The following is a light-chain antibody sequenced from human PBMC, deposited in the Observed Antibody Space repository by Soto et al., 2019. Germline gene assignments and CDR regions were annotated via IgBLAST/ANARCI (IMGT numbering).Light chain of an antibody. CDR3: QQRYNWPVT. V-gene: IGKV3-11*01. CDR1: QSITNY. CDR2: ATS. Sequence: EIVLTQSPATLSLSPGDRATLSCRASQSITNYVGWYQQKPGQAPRLLIYATSNRATGIPARFSGSGSGTDFTLTISGLEPEDFSVYYCQQRYNWPVTFGQGTRLEIK. J-gene: IGKJ5*01.